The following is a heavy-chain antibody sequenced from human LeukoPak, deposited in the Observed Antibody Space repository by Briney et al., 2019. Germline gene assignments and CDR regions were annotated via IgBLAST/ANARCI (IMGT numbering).Heavy chain of an antibody. J-gene: IGHJ4*02. D-gene: IGHD3-10*01. CDR2: IYHSGST. V-gene: IGHV4-30-4*01. Sequence: PSETLSLTCTVSGGSISSGDYYWSWIRQPPGKGLEWIGYIYHSGSTYYNPSLKSRVTISVDTSKNQFSLKLSSVTAADTAVYYCASLTSSITMVRGVTYWGQGTLVTVSS. CDR3: ASLTSSITMVRGVTY. CDR1: GGSISSGDYY.